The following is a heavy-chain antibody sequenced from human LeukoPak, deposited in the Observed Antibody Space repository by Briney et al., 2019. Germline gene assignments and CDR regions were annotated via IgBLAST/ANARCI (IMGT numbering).Heavy chain of an antibody. CDR1: GYTFTSYG. CDR2: ISAYNGNT. V-gene: IGHV1-18*01. J-gene: IGHJ4*02. CDR3: ARDRVNFWSGYYTADY. Sequence: ASVKVSCKASGYTFTSYGISWVRQAPGQGLEWMGWISAYNGNTNYAQKLQGRVTMTTDTSTSTAYMKLRSLRSDDTAVYYCARDRVNFWSGYYTADYWGQGTLVTVSS. D-gene: IGHD3-3*01.